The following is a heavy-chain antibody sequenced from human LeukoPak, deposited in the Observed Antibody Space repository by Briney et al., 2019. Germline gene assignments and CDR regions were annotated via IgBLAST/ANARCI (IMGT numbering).Heavy chain of an antibody. CDR3: ARAGELRYMDV. D-gene: IGHD3-16*01. CDR2: INSDGSST. J-gene: IGHJ6*03. CDR1: GFTFSSYW. V-gene: IGHV3-74*01. Sequence: PGGSLRLSCAASGFTFSSYWMYWVRQAPGKGLVWVSRINSDGSSTSYADSVKGRFTISRDNAKNSLYLQMNSLRADDTAIYYCARAGELRYMDVWGKGTAVTVSS.